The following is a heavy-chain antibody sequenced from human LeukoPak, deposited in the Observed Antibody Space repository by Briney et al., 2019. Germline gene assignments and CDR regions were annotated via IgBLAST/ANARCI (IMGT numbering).Heavy chain of an antibody. D-gene: IGHD3-10*01. CDR3: ARTATTRNYYGSGSYPLYYYYGMDV. V-gene: IGHV3-66*01. CDR1: GFTVSSNY. CDR2: IYSGGST. J-gene: IGHJ6*02. Sequence: GGSLRLSCAASGFTVSSNYMSWVRQAPGKGLEWVSVIYSGGSTYYADSVKGRFTISRDNSKNTLYLQMNSLRAEDTAVYYCARTATTRNYYGSGSYPLYYYYGMDVWGQGTTVTVSS.